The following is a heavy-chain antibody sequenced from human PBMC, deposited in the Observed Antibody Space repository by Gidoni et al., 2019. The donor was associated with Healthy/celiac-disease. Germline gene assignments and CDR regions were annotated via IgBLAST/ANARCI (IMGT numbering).Heavy chain of an antibody. D-gene: IGHD3-9*01. CDR3: ARDLKRDYDILTGHYYYGMDV. V-gene: IGHV4-61*02. CDR1: SISSGSYY. J-gene: IGHJ6*02. Sequence: SISSGSYYCSWIRQPAGKGLEWIGRIYTSGSTNYNPSLKSRVTISVDTSKNQFSLKLSSVTAADTAVYYCARDLKRDYDILTGHYYYGMDVWGQGTTVTVSS. CDR2: IYTSGST.